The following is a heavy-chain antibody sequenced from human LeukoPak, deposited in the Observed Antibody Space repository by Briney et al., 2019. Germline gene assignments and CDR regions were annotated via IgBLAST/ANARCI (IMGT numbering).Heavy chain of an antibody. D-gene: IGHD5-24*01. CDR1: GGSISSYY. Sequence: PSETLSLTCTVSGGSISSYYWSWIRQPPGKGLQWIGSISHSGSTYYNPSLKSRVTISVDTSKNHFSLKLSSVTAADTAVYYCARQQDSQMATITGGGDIDYWGQGTLVTVSS. J-gene: IGHJ4*02. CDR3: ARQQDSQMATITGGGDIDY. V-gene: IGHV4-59*04. CDR2: ISHSGST.